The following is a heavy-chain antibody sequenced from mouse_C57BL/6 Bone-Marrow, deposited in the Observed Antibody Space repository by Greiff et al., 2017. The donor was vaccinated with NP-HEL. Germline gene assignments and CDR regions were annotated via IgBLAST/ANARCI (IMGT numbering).Heavy chain of an antibody. J-gene: IGHJ2*01. CDR1: GYTFTSYW. Sequence: QVHVKQSGAELVKPGASVKLYCKASGYTFTSYWMHWVKQRPGQGLEWIGMIHPNSGSTNYNEKFKSKATLTVDKSSSTAYMQLSSLTSEDSAVYYCARWALDYWGQGTTLTVSS. CDR3: ARWALDY. CDR2: IHPNSGST. V-gene: IGHV1-64*01.